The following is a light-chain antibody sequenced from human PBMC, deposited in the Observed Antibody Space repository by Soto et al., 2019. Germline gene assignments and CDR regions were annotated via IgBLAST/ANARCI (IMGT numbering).Light chain of an antibody. Sequence: IVMTQSPAPLSVSPGERATPSFRASQSVSSNLAWYQQKPGQAPRLLIYDVSNRATGIPARFSGSGSGTDFSLTISSLEPEDFAVYYCQQRSHWPRTFGQGTKVDIK. CDR1: QSVSSN. V-gene: IGKV3-11*01. CDR2: DVS. J-gene: IGKJ1*01. CDR3: QQRSHWPRT.